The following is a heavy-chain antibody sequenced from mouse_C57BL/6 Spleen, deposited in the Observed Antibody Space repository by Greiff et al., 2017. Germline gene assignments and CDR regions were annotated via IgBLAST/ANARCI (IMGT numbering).Heavy chain of an antibody. CDR2: IYPGDGDT. V-gene: IGHV1-82*01. CDR1: GYAFSSSW. J-gene: IGHJ3*01. D-gene: IGHD2-4*01. CDR3: AREEDYAWFAY. Sequence: QVQLKESGPELVKPGASVKISCKASGYAFSSSWMNWVKQRPGKGLEWIGRIYPGDGDTNYNGKFKGKATLTADKSSSTAYMQLSSLTSEDSAVYFCAREEDYAWFAYWVQGTLVMVSA.